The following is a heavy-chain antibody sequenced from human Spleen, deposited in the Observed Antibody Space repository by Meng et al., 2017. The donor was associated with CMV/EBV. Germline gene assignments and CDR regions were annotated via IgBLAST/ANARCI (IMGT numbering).Heavy chain of an antibody. CDR3: ARPQESPRV. D-gene: IGHD3-10*01. CDR2: ISGNGDYT. J-gene: IGHJ6*02. CDR1: GFSFSSYS. Sequence: GGSLRLSCAASGFSFSSYSMNWVRQAPGKGLEWVSSISGNGDYTYYANSVKGRFTISRDNAKNSLYLQMNSLGAEDTAVYYCARPQESPRVWGQGTTVTVSS. V-gene: IGHV3-21*01.